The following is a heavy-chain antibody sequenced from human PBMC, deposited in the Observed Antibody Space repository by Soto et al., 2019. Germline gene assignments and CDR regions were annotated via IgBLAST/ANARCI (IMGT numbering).Heavy chain of an antibody. J-gene: IGHJ5*02. V-gene: IGHV4-4*02. D-gene: IGHD2-21*02. Sequence: PSETLSLTSVVSGGTVASSHWWSWVRQSPGRGLEWIGNVYHTGDTNFNPSLQSRVTFSVDKSNNQFSLRLTSVTAADTAVYFCAREIVTAGGNNYFDPWGPGTLVTVSS. CDR2: VYHTGDT. CDR3: AREIVTAGGNNYFDP. CDR1: GGTVASSHW.